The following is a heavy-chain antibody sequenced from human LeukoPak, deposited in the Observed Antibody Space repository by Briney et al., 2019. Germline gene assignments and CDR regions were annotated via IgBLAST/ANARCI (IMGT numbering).Heavy chain of an antibody. CDR3: ARTLDYGANSRVTYAFDI. J-gene: IGHJ3*02. V-gene: IGHV3-48*01. D-gene: IGHD4-23*01. CDR2: ISSSSSTI. CDR1: GFTFSSYS. Sequence: PGGSLRLSCAASGFTFSSYSMNWVRQAPGKGLEWVSYISSSSSTIYYADSVKGRFTISRDNAKNSLYLQMNSLRAEDTAVYYCARTLDYGANSRVTYAFDIWGQGTMVTVSS.